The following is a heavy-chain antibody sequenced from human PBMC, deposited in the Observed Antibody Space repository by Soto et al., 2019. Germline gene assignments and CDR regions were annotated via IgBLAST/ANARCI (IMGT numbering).Heavy chain of an antibody. J-gene: IGHJ4*02. CDR1: GFTFSSYN. Sequence: LRLSCAASGFTFSSYNMKWVRQAPGKGLEWVSSISSRSNYIYYADSVTGRFTISRDNAKNSLYLQMNSLRAEDTAVYYCARDYSSSGHFDYWGQGTLVTVSS. D-gene: IGHD6-6*01. CDR3: ARDYSSSGHFDY. V-gene: IGHV3-21*06. CDR2: ISSRSNYI.